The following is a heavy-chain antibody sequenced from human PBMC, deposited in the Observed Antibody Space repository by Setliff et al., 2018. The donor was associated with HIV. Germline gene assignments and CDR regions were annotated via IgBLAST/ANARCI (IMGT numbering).Heavy chain of an antibody. V-gene: IGHV1-18*01. J-gene: IGHJ4*02. Sequence: ASVKVSCKASGYTFTSYGISWVRQAPGQGLEWMGWISAYNGNTNYAQKLQGRVTMTTDTSTSTAYMELRSLRSDDTAVYYCARAYSHDSSGDQGFDYWGQGTLVTVSS. CDR3: ARAYSHDSSGDQGFDY. CDR1: GYTFTSYG. CDR2: ISAYNGNT. D-gene: IGHD3-22*01.